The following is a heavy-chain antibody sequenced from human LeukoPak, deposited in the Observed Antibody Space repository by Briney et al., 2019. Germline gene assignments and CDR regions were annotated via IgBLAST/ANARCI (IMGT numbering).Heavy chain of an antibody. V-gene: IGHV3-23*01. CDR1: GFTFSTYA. D-gene: IGHD2-2*01. CDR2: ISGSGGST. CDR3: AKGMIPAAMWMYYYYGMDV. Sequence: GGSLRLSCAASGFTFSTYAMSWVRHAPGKGLEWVSVISGSGGSTYSADSVKGRFTISRDSSRNTLYLQMNSLRAEDTAVFYCAKGMIPAAMWMYYYYGMDVWGKGTTVTVSS. J-gene: IGHJ6*04.